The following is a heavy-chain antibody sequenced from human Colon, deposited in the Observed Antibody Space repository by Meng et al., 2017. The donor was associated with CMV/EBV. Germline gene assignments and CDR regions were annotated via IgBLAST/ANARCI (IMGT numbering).Heavy chain of an antibody. CDR2: IMGNSRTI. D-gene: IGHD3-9*01. J-gene: IGHJ4*02. V-gene: IGHV3-48*02. Sequence: GESLKISCAASGFTVNSAYMSWVRQAPGKGLEWVAHIMGNSRTIYYADSVKGRFTISRDNGKNSLQLQMNSLRDEDTAMYYCARGSTGYYSLFDYWGQGTLVTVSS. CDR1: GFTVNSAY. CDR3: ARGSTGYYSLFDY.